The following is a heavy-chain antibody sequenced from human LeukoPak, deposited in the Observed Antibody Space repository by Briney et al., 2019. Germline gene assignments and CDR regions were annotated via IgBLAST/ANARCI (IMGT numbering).Heavy chain of an antibody. CDR2: ISGSGGST. V-gene: IGHV3-23*01. J-gene: IGHJ4*02. Sequence: GGSLRLSCAASGFTFSSSSMSWVRQAPGKGLEWVSVISGSGGSTDYADSVKGRFTISRDNSKNTLYLQMNSLRAEDTAVYYCAKGSGWYVWGQGSLVTVSS. CDR1: GFTFSSSS. CDR3: AKGSGWYV. D-gene: IGHD6-19*01.